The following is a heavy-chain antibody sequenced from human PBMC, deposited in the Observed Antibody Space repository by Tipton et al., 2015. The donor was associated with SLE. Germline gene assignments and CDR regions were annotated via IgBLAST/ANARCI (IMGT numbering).Heavy chain of an antibody. CDR3: ARLLQQLPTGGGWFDP. V-gene: IGHV4-4*08. J-gene: IGHJ5*02. CDR2: IYTSGST. D-gene: IGHD6-13*01. Sequence: TLSLTCTVSGGSISTYYWSWIRQPTGKGLEWIGYIYTSGSTYYNPSLKSRVTISVDTSKNQFSLKLSSVTAADTAVYYCARLLQQLPTGGGWFDPWGQGTLVTVSS. CDR1: GGSISTYY.